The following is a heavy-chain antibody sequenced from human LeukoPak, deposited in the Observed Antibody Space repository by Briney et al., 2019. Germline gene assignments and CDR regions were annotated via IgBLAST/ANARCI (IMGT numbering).Heavy chain of an antibody. Sequence: GGSLRLSCAASGFTFSSYSMNWVRQAPGKGLEWVSSISTSSTYIYYADSVKGRFTISRDNAKNSLYLQMNSLRAEDTAVYYCTTESVTPTGYWGQGTLVTVSS. CDR2: ISTSSTYI. V-gene: IGHV3-21*01. J-gene: IGHJ4*02. CDR3: TTESVTPTGY. D-gene: IGHD2-21*02. CDR1: GFTFSSYS.